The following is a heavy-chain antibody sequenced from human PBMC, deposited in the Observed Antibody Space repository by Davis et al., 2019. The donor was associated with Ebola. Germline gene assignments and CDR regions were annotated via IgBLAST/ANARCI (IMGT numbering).Heavy chain of an antibody. Sequence: PGGSLRLSCAASGFTFSSYGMHWVRQAPGKGLEWVAVISYDGSNKYYADSVKGRFTISRDNSTNTLYLQMNSLRAEDTAVYYCARDRYCTNGVCARPPYYYYGMDVWGQGTTVTVSS. D-gene: IGHD2-8*01. CDR3: ARDRYCTNGVCARPPYYYYGMDV. J-gene: IGHJ6*02. CDR1: GFTFSSYG. CDR2: ISYDGSNK. V-gene: IGHV3-30*03.